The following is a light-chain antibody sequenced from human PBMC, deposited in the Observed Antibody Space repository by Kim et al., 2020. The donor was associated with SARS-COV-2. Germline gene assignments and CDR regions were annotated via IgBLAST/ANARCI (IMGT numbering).Light chain of an antibody. Sequence: EGDGVTIACRASKGISKLLAWFQQKPGKAPKSLIHAASTLQSGGPSKFSGSGSGTDFTLTISSLQPEDCATYYCQQYNSYPLAFGGGAKVDIK. CDR3: QQYNSYPLA. V-gene: IGKV1-16*02. CDR2: AAS. J-gene: IGKJ4*01. CDR1: KGISKL.